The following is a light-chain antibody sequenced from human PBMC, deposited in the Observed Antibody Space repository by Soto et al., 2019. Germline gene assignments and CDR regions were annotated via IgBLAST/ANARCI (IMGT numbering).Light chain of an antibody. CDR3: QQFSSYPLN. J-gene: IGKJ4*01. V-gene: IGKV3-20*01. CDR1: QSVSNN. Sequence: EIVMTQSPATLSVSPVEIATLYFMASQSVSNNLAWYQPKPGQAPRLLIYDASSRATGIPDRFSGGGSGTDFTLTISRLEPEDFAVYYCQQFSSYPLNCGGGTKGDIK. CDR2: DAS.